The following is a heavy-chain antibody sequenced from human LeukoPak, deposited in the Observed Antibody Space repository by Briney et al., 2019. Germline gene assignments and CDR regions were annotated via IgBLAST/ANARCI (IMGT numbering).Heavy chain of an antibody. CDR3: ARGGGLDV. J-gene: IGHJ6*02. CDR1: GFTFSSYW. CDR2: INHNGNVN. Sequence: GGSLKLSCAASGFTFSSYWMNWARQAPGKGLEWVASINHNGNVNYYVDSVKGRFTISRGNAKNSLYLQMSNLRAEDTAVYFCARGGGLDVWGQGATVTVSS. V-gene: IGHV3-7*03. D-gene: IGHD3-16*01.